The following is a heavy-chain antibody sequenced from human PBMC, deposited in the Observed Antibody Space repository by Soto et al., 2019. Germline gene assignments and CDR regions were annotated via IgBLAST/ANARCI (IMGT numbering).Heavy chain of an antibody. V-gene: IGHV4-31*03. Sequence: SETLSLTCTVSGASISSGSYYWSWIRQLPGKGLEWIGYISNSGSTYYNPSLKSRVTISVDTSKNQFSLRVSSVTAADTAVYYCAGRITAIQFDYWGQGTLVTVSS. J-gene: IGHJ4*02. CDR1: GASISSGSYY. CDR3: AGRITAIQFDY. CDR2: ISNSGST. D-gene: IGHD3-3*01.